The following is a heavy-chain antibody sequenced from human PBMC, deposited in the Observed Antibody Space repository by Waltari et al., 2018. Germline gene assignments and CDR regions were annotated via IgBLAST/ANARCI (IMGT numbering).Heavy chain of an antibody. D-gene: IGHD1-7*01. CDR2: ISTSSSYI. J-gene: IGHJ5*02. CDR1: GLSFYSYS. Sequence: VQLVESGGGLVKPGGSLRLSCEGSGLSFYSYSLHWVRQDPGKGLEWISSISTSSSYIFYVDSVKGRFTISRDNAKNSLYLQMNSLRAEDTAMYYCVRGRIGTTQSGDWFDPWGQGTLVTVSS. V-gene: IGHV3-21*02. CDR3: VRGRIGTTQSGDWFDP.